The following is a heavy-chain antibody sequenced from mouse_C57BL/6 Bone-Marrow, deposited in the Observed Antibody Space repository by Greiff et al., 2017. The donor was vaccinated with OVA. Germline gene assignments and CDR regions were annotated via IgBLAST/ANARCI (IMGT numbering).Heavy chain of an antibody. V-gene: IGHV1-74*01. CDR1: GYTFTSYW. CDR2: IHPSDSDT. CDR3: ARKHYGSSYWYFDV. Sequence: QVQLQQPGAELVKPGASVKVSCKASGYTFTSYWMHWVKQRPGQGLEWIGRIHPSDSDTNYNQKFKGKATLTVDKSSSTAYMQLNSLTSEDSAVYYCARKHYGSSYWYFDVWGTGTTVTVSS. J-gene: IGHJ1*03. D-gene: IGHD1-1*01.